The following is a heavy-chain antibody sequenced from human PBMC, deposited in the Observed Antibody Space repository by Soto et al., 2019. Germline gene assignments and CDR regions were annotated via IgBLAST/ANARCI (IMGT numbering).Heavy chain of an antibody. Sequence: QVQLVESGGGVVQPGRSLRLSCAASGFTFSSNCMHLVRQAPGKGLGWVAVMSNDGSHTSYADSAKGRFTISRDNSKNALYLQMNSLRAEDSGIYYCTKGCSSSSNCYIIDYWGQGALVTVSS. J-gene: IGHJ4*02. CDR3: TKGCSSSSNCYIIDY. V-gene: IGHV3-30*18. D-gene: IGHD2-15*01. CDR2: MSNDGSHT. CDR1: GFTFSSNC.